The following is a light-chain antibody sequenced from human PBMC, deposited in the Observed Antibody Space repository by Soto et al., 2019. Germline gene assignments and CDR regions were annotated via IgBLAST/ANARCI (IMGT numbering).Light chain of an antibody. CDR3: QQYYSNPWT. Sequence: DIVMTQAPDSLAVSLGERATINCKSSQSVLYSSNNKNYLAWYQQKPGQPPKLLIYLSSTRESGVPDRFSGSGSGTDFTLSISSLQAEDVAVYYCQQYYSNPWTFGQGTKVEI. CDR1: QSVLYSSNNKNY. V-gene: IGKV4-1*01. J-gene: IGKJ1*01. CDR2: LSS.